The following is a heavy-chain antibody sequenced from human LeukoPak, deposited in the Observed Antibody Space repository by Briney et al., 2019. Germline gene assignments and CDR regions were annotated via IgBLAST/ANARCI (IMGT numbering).Heavy chain of an antibody. J-gene: IGHJ5*02. CDR2: IYPRDSQI. CDR1: GYNFTTYW. D-gene: IGHD6-25*01. CDR3: ARHMKRPQAGWFDP. Sequence: GESLQISCKASGYNFTTYWIGWVRQLPGKGLEYMGIIYPRDSQIRYSPSFQGQVTISADKSISTAYLQWTSLKASDTAIYYCARHMKRPQAGWFDPWGQGTLVSVSS. V-gene: IGHV5-51*01.